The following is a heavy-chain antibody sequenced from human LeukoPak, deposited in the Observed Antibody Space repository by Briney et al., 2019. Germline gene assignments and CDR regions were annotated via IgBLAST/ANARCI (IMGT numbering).Heavy chain of an antibody. J-gene: IGHJ6*02. V-gene: IGHV3-7*01. Sequence: PGGSLRLSCAASGFTFSDYYMSWIRQAPGKGLEWVANIKQDGSEKYYVDSVKGRFTISRDNAKSSLYLQMNSLRAEDTAVYYCARVLTEITYAVLYYYYGMDVWGQGTTVNVSS. CDR1: GFTFSDYY. CDR3: ARVLTEITYAVLYYYYGMDV. D-gene: IGHD2-2*01. CDR2: IKQDGSEK.